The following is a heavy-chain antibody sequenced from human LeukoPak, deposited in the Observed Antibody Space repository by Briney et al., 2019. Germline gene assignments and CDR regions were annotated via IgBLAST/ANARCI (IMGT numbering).Heavy chain of an antibody. CDR1: GFTFSSYS. Sequence: GGSLRLSCAASGFTFSSYSMNWVRQAPGKGLEWVSSISSSSSYIYYADSVKGRFTISRDNAKNSLYLQMNSLRAEDTAVYYCASTDYGDYPFDYWGQGTLVTVSS. J-gene: IGHJ4*02. D-gene: IGHD4-17*01. CDR3: ASTDYGDYPFDY. V-gene: IGHV3-21*01. CDR2: ISSSSSYI.